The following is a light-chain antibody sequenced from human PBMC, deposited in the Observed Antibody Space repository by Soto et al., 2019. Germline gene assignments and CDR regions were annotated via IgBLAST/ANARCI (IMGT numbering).Light chain of an antibody. CDR3: QQYGTSPWT. J-gene: IGKJ1*01. CDR1: QSVSSSS. Sequence: EIVLTQSPGILSLSPGERATLSCRASQSVSSSSLAWFQQKPGQAPRLLIFGASSRATGIPDRFSGSGSGTDFTLTITRLGPEDFAVYYCQQYGTSPWTFGQGTKVEIQ. CDR2: GAS. V-gene: IGKV3-20*01.